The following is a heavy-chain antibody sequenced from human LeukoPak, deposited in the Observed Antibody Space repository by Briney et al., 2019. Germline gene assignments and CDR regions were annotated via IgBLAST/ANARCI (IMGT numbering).Heavy chain of an antibody. CDR2: ISYDGSNK. Sequence: PGGSLRLSCAASGLTFSSYGMHWVRQAPGKGLEWVAVISYDGSNKYYADSVKGRFTISRDNSKNTLYLQMNSLRAEDTAVYYCAKEELGIAAAGPFDYWGQGTLVTVSS. V-gene: IGHV3-30*18. CDR1: GLTFSSYG. D-gene: IGHD6-13*01. CDR3: AKEELGIAAAGPFDY. J-gene: IGHJ4*02.